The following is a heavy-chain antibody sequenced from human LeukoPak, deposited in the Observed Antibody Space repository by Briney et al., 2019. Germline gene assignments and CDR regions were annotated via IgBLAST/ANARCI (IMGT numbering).Heavy chain of an antibody. CDR1: GYSFTSYW. J-gene: IGHJ5*02. Sequence: GESLQISCKGSGYSFTSYWLGWVRQMPGKGLEWMGIIYPGDSDTRYSPSFQGQVTISADKSISTAYLQWSSLKASDTAMYYCARLGGAELWFGECWFDPWGQGTLVTVSS. CDR3: ARLGGAELWFGECWFDP. D-gene: IGHD3-10*01. CDR2: IYPGDSDT. V-gene: IGHV5-51*01.